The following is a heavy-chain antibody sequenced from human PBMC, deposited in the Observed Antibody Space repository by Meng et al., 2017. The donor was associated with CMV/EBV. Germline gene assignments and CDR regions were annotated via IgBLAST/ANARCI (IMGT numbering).Heavy chain of an antibody. D-gene: IGHD3-3*01. V-gene: IGHV1-2*02. CDR3: ARFWSGYYKRGMDV. J-gene: IGHJ6*02. CDR1: GYSFSDYY. Sequence: ASVKVSCKASGYSFSDYYMHWVRQAPGQGLEWMGWINPNSGGTNYAQKFQGRVTMTRDTSISTAYMELSRLSSDDTAVYYCARFWSGYYKRGMDVWGQGTTVTVSS. CDR2: INPNSGGT.